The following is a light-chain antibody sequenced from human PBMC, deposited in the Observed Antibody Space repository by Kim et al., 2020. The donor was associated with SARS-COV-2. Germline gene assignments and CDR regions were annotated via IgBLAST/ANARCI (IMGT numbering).Light chain of an antibody. V-gene: IGLV2-8*01. J-gene: IGLJ2*01. CDR2: EVT. CDR1: RGGVDCYHS. Sequence: GHSVKISCPGPRGGVDCYHSISGYPDHPGKGPKLRLYEVTKRPTGVPGRFSGSKSGNTASLTVSGLQAEDEADYYRSSYAGSNDLVFGGGTQLTVL. CDR3: SSYAGSNDLV.